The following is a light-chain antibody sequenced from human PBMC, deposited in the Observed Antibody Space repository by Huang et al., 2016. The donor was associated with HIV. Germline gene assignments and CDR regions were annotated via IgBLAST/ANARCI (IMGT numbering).Light chain of an antibody. CDR3: QQYGNWPPWT. V-gene: IGKV3-15*01. J-gene: IGKJ1*01. CDR1: QTVSSN. Sequence: EIVMTQSPAILAVSPGERATLSCRASQTVSSNLAWYQQKPGHAPSLLVYGASTRATGIPARFSGGGSGTEFTLTISSLQSEEFALYYCQQYGNWPPWTFGQGTKVEIK. CDR2: GAS.